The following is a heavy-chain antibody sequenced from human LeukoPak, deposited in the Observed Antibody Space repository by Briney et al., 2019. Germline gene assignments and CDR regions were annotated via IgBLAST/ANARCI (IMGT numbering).Heavy chain of an antibody. Sequence: SETLSLTCAVSGGSISSSSYYWSWIRQPPGKGLEWIGYIYYSGSTYYNPSLKSRVTISVDTSKNQFSLKLSSVTAADTAVYYCARADYYGSGIPNGWFDPWGQGTLVTVSS. V-gene: IGHV4-30-4*01. CDR1: GGSISSSSYY. J-gene: IGHJ5*02. D-gene: IGHD3-10*01. CDR2: IYYSGST. CDR3: ARADYYGSGIPNGWFDP.